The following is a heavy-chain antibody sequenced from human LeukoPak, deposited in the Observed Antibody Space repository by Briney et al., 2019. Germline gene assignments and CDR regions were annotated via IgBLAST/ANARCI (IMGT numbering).Heavy chain of an antibody. V-gene: IGHV4-39*07. J-gene: IGHJ2*01. CDR1: GGSISSGSYY. CDR3: ARGRVYYDSSGYYFPWYFDL. D-gene: IGHD3-22*01. CDR2: IYYSGST. Sequence: PSETLSLTCTVSGGSISSGSYYWGWIRQPPGKGLEWIGSIYYSGSTYYNPSLKSRVTISVDTSKNQFSLKLSSVTAADTAVYYCARGRVYYDSSGYYFPWYFDLWGRGTLVTVSS.